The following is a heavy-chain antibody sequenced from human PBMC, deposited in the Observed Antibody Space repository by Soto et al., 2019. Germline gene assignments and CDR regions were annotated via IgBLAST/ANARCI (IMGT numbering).Heavy chain of an antibody. CDR1: GYTFTSYD. D-gene: IGHD6-19*01. V-gene: IGHV1-8*01. CDR3: ARERAVAGFDY. Sequence: QVQLVQSGAEVKKPGASVKVSCKASGYTFTSYDINWVRQATGQGLEWMGWMNPNSGNTGYAQKFQGRVTMTRNNSISTAYMELSSLRYEYTAVYYGARERAVAGFDYWGQGTLVTVSS. CDR2: MNPNSGNT. J-gene: IGHJ4*02.